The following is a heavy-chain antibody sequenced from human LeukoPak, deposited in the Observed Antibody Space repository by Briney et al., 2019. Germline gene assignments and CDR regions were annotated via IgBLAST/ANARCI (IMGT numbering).Heavy chain of an antibody. CDR2: IYSGGST. Sequence: GGSLRLSCAASGFTVSSNYMSWVRQAPGKGLEWVSVIYSGGSTYYADSVKGRFTISRDNSKNTLYLQMNSLRAEDTAVYYCARDTRARRYFDYWGQGTLVTVSS. CDR1: GFTVSSNY. V-gene: IGHV3-53*05. J-gene: IGHJ4*02. CDR3: ARDTRARRYFDY.